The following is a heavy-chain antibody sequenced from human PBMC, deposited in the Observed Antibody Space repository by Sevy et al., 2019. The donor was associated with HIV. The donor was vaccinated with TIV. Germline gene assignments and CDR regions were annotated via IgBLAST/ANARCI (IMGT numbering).Heavy chain of an antibody. CDR3: ALEWLFSYFDY. D-gene: IGHD3-3*01. V-gene: IGHV1-69*13. CDR1: GGTFSSYA. Sequence: ASVKVSCKASGGTFSSYAISWVRQAPGQGLEWMGGITPIFGTANYAQKFQGRVTITADESTSTAYMELSSLRSEDTAVYYCALEWLFSYFDYWGQGTLVTVSS. J-gene: IGHJ4*02. CDR2: ITPIFGTA.